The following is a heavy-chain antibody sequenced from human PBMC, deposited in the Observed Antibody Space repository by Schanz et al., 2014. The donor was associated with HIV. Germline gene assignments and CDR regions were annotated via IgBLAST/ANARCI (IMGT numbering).Heavy chain of an antibody. D-gene: IGHD4-17*01. J-gene: IGHJ4*02. Sequence: EVQLVESGGGLVKPGGSLRLSCAASGFTFSSYSMNWVRQAPGKGLEWVSSVSSGSSFIYYADSVKGRFTISRDNAKNSLHLQMSRLGAEDTAVYYCARDLHDYGDARTDYWGQGILVTVSS. CDR2: VSSGSSFI. CDR1: GFTFSSYS. V-gene: IGHV3-21*06. CDR3: ARDLHDYGDARTDY.